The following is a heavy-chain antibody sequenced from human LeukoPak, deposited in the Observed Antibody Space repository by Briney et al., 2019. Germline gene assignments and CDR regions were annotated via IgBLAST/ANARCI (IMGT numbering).Heavy chain of an antibody. V-gene: IGHV1-2*02. J-gene: IGHJ4*02. D-gene: IGHD6-19*01. CDR2: INPKSGGT. Sequence: GASVKVSCKASGYTFTGYYMHWVRQAPGQGLEGMGWINPKSGGTNYAQKFPGRVTMTRDTSISTAYMELSSLRSDDTAIYYCARRVFSGWGYYFDYWGQGTLVTVSS. CDR3: ARRVFSGWGYYFDY. CDR1: GYTFTGYY.